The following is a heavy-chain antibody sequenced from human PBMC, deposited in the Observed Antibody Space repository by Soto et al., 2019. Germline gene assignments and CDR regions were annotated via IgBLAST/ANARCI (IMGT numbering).Heavy chain of an antibody. Sequence: PGGSLRLSCASSGFTVSSNYMSLVRQAPGKGLEWVSVIYSGGSTYYADSVKGRFTISRDNSKNTLYLQMNSLRAEDTAVYYCARDETVTTLGYYYGMDVWGQGATVTVSS. V-gene: IGHV3-66*02. CDR2: IYSGGST. D-gene: IGHD4-4*01. J-gene: IGHJ6*02. CDR3: ARDETVTTLGYYYGMDV. CDR1: GFTVSSNY.